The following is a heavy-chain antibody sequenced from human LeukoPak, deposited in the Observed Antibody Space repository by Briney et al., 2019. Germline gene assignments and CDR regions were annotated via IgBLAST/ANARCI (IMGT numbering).Heavy chain of an antibody. CDR2: IIPILGIA. CDR3: ARGPAGLYNWFDP. D-gene: IGHD6-19*01. J-gene: IGHJ5*02. V-gene: IGHV1-69*02. CDR1: GGTFSSYT. Sequence: SVKVSCKASGGTFSSYTISWVRQAPGQGLEWMGRIIPILGIANYAQKFQGRVTITTDKSTSTAYMELSSLRSEDTAVYYCARGPAGLYNWFDPWGQGTLVTVSS.